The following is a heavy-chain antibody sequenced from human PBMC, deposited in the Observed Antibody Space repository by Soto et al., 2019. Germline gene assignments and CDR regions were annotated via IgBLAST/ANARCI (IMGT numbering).Heavy chain of an antibody. V-gene: IGHV5-10-1*03. CDR1: GYSFTSYW. CDR2: IDPSDSYT. J-gene: IGHJ4*02. CDR3: ATHAEEGPLDY. Sequence: EVQLVQSGAEVKKPGESLRISCQGSGYSFTSYWITWVRQMPGKGLEWMGRIDPSDSYTNYSPSFQCHVTISVDESTSTAHLQCSKLKASDIATSYCATHAEEGPLDYWGQGTPPTVSS.